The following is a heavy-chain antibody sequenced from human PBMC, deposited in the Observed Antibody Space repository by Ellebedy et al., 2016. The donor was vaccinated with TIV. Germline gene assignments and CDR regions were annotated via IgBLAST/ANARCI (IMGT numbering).Heavy chain of an antibody. CDR1: GFTFSSYA. D-gene: IGHD5-18*01. J-gene: IGHJ4*02. V-gene: IGHV3-23*01. Sequence: PGGSLRLSCAASGFTFSSYAMSWVRQAPGQGLDWVPSISASGADTYYSDSVKGQFTMSRDNSKNMVYLQMTSLRGEDTAVYYCAKVIARAYSDGWPPNGPFDSWGQGTLVTTSS. CDR3: AKVIARAYSDGWPPNGPFDS. CDR2: ISASGADT.